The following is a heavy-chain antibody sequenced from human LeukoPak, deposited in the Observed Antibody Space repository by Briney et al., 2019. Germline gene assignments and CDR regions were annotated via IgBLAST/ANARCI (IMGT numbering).Heavy chain of an antibody. CDR2: IYYSGST. Sequence: SETLSLTCTVSGGSISSYYWSWVWQPPGKGLEWIGYIYYSGSTNYNPSLKSRVTISVDTSKNQFSLKLSSVTAADTAVYYCARMGSGSSKYYFDYWGQGTLVTVSS. D-gene: IGHD3-10*01. V-gene: IGHV4-59*01. CDR3: ARMGSGSSKYYFDY. J-gene: IGHJ4*02. CDR1: GGSISSYY.